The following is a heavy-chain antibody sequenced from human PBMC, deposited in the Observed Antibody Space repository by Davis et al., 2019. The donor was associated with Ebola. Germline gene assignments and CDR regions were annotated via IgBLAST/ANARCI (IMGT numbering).Heavy chain of an antibody. CDR2: IYTGDFDT. D-gene: IGHD1-20*01. CDR3: ASLRRTITGMDDAFDI. J-gene: IGHJ3*02. CDR1: GNSFATHW. V-gene: IGHV5-51*01. Sequence: GESLKISCKDSGNSFATHWIGWVRQMPGKGLEWMGIIYTGDFDTRYSPSFRGQVTISADKSIKTAFLQWSSLKASDTAMYYCASLRRTITGMDDAFDIWGQGTMVTVSS.